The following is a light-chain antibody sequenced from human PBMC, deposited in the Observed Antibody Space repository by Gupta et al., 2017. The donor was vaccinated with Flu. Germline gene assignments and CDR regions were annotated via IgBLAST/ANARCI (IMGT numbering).Light chain of an antibody. J-gene: IGKJ2*01. CDR1: QGISSS. CDR2: PAS. V-gene: IGKV1-9*01. CDR3: QHLNTYPPYT. Sequence: DRVTITCRASQGISSSLAWFQQKPGRAPKLLIYPASTLQSGVPSRFSGSGSGTEFTLTISSLQPEDFATYYCQHLNTYPPYTFGQGTKLEIK.